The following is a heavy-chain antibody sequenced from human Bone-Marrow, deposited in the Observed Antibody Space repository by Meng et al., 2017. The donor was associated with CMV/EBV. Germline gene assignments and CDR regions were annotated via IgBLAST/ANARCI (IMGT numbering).Heavy chain of an antibody. J-gene: IGHJ4*02. CDR3: AKDVGGGFDY. CDR2: INHSGST. V-gene: IGHV4-34*01. Sequence: SETLSLTCAVYGGSFSGYYWSWIRQPPGKGLEWIGEINHSGSTNYNPSLKSRVTISVDTYKKQFPLKLSPVTAADTAVYYWAKDVGGGFDYWGQGTLVTVSS. CDR1: GGSFSGYY.